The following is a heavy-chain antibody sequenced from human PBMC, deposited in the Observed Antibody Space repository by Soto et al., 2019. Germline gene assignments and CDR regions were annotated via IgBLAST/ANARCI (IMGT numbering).Heavy chain of an antibody. V-gene: IGHV3-23*01. J-gene: IGHJ4*02. D-gene: IGHD4-17*01. CDR3: AKDVSYDDPFVY. CDR2: ISGSGGST. Sequence: EVQLLESGGALVQPGGSLRLSCAASGFTFSSYAMNWVRQAPGKGLEWVSAISGSGGSTYYADSVEGRFIISRDNSKNTLYLQMTSLTAEYTAVYYCAKDVSYDDPFVYWGQGTLVTVSS. CDR1: GFTFSSYA.